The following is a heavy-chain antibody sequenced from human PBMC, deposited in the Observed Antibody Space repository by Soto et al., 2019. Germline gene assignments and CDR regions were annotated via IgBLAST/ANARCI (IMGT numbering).Heavy chain of an antibody. CDR1: EGTFNSYA. D-gene: IGHD6-13*01. CDR3: ASGASRWYPYFFDS. Sequence: SVKVSCKXSEGTFNSYAIAWVRQAPGQGLEWMGGIIPYYNTLNYAQKFQDRATVTADDSTNTVYMELSSLRSDDTAVYFCASGASRWYPYFFDSWAQGTLVTVSS. V-gene: IGHV1-69*13. J-gene: IGHJ4*02. CDR2: IIPYYNTL.